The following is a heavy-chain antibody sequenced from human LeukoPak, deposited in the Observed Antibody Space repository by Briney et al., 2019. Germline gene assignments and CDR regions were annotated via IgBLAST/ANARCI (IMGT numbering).Heavy chain of an antibody. CDR1: GGSISGYY. V-gene: IGHV4-59*08. D-gene: IGHD3-22*01. J-gene: IGHJ3*02. CDR2: MYYSGST. CDR3: ARHFTYYYDSSGYPRDAFDI. Sequence: SETLSLTCTVSGGSISGYYWSWIRQSPGKGLVWIGYMYYSGSTNYNPSLKSQVTISIDMSKNQFSLTLSSVTAADTALYYCARHFTYYYDSSGYPRDAFDIWGQGTMVTVSS.